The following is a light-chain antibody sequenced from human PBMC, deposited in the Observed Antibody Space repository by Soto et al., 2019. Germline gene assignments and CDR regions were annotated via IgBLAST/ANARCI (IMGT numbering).Light chain of an antibody. Sequence: QSALTQPPSASGSPGQSVTISCTGTSSDVGGYNYVSWYQQHPGKAPTLMIYEVSKRPSGVPDRFSDSKSGNTASLTVSGLQAEDEADYYCSSYAGSKGVFGGGTKVTVL. CDR2: EVS. J-gene: IGLJ2*01. CDR3: SSYAGSKGV. CDR1: SSDVGGYNY. V-gene: IGLV2-8*01.